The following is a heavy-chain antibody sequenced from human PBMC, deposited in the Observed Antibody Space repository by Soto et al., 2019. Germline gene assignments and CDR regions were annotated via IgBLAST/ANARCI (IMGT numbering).Heavy chain of an antibody. Sequence: GGSLILSCAASGFTFSNAWMSWVRQAPGKGLEWVGRIKSKTDGGTTDYAAPVKGRFTISRDDSKNTLYLQMNSLKTEDTAVYYWTTVWAPGPYCTKGVCQVGHWGQG. D-gene: IGHD2-8*01. CDR2: IKSKTDGGTT. CDR3: TTVWAPGPYCTKGVCQVGH. J-gene: IGHJ4*02. CDR1: GFTFSNAW. V-gene: IGHV3-15*01.